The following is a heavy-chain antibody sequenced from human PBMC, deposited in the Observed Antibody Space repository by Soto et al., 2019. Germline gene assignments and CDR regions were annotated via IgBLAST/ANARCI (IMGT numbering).Heavy chain of an antibody. CDR1: GDRVSSNSAT. CDR3: ARATRTWFDT. Sequence: SQTLSLTCAISGDRVSSNSATWNWIRQSPSRGLEWLGRTYYRSKWYNEYAVSVKSRLTINPDTSKNQCSLQLNSVPPEDTAVYYCARATRTWFDTGGQGKLVTVSS. CDR2: TYYRSKWYN. J-gene: IGHJ5*02. V-gene: IGHV6-1*01.